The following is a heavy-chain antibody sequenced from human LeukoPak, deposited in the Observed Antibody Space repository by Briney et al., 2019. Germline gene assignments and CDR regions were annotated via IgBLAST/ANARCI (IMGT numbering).Heavy chain of an antibody. J-gene: IGHJ4*02. V-gene: IGHV3-53*01. CDR3: ARYRGRLEWLLPLDY. CDR2: IYGGGST. Sequence: GGSLRLSCAATGLSVSSNFMSWVRQAPGKGLEWVSVIYGGGSTYYADSVKGRFTISRDNAKNSLYLQMNSLRAEDTAVYYCARYRGRLEWLLPLDYWGQGTLVTVSS. D-gene: IGHD3-3*01. CDR1: GLSVSSNF.